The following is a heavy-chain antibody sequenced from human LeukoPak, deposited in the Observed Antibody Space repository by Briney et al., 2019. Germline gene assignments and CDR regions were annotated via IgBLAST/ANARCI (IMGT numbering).Heavy chain of an antibody. CDR1: GFTFSSYG. V-gene: IGHV3-30*02. Sequence: GGSLRLSCAASGFTFSSYGMHWVRQAPGTGLEWVAFIRYDGSNTYYADSVEGRFTISRDNSKNSLYLQMKSLRAEDTAVYYCAKDSRNYFSPDYWGQGTLVTVSS. J-gene: IGHJ4*02. CDR3: AKDSRNYFSPDY. CDR2: IRYDGSNT. D-gene: IGHD1-7*01.